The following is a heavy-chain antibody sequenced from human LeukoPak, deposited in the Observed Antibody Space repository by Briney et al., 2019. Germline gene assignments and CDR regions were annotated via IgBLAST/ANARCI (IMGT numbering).Heavy chain of an antibody. V-gene: IGHV1-8*01. J-gene: IGHJ6*03. CDR1: GYTFTSYG. Sequence: ASVKVSCKASGYTFTSYGINWVRHATGQGLEWMGWMNPKSGNTGYAQKFQGRVTMTRNTSISTAYMELSSLRSEDTAVYYCARESVLEWLFSNYYYYYMDVWGKGTTVTVSS. CDR3: ARESVLEWLFSNYYYYYMDV. D-gene: IGHD3-3*01. CDR2: MNPKSGNT.